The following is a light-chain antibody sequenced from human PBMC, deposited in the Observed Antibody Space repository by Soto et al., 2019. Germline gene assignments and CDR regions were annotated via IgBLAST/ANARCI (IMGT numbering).Light chain of an antibody. Sequence: EIVMTQSPATLSVSPGDRATLSCRASQSVSSNLAWYQQKPGQAPRLLIYGASTRATGIPARFSGSGSGTEFTLTLSSLQSEDFAVYFCQQYNNWPPFPFGQGTKLEIK. CDR3: QQYNNWPPFP. CDR2: GAS. CDR1: QSVSSN. J-gene: IGKJ2*01. V-gene: IGKV3-15*01.